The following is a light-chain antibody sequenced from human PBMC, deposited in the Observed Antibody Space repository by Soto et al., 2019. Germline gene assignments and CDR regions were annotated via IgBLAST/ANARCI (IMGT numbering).Light chain of an antibody. CDR2: GAS. CDR3: QQYNNWPLRT. Sequence: EIVMTQSPATLSVSPGERATLSCRASQSVSSNLAWYQQKPGQAPRLLIYGASTRATGIPARFSGSESGTEYTLTISRLQSEDFAVYYCQQYNNWPLRTFGQGTKVEIK. CDR1: QSVSSN. V-gene: IGKV3-15*01. J-gene: IGKJ1*01.